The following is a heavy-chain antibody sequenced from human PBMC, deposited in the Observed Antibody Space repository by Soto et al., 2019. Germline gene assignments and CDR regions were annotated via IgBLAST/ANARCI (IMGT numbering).Heavy chain of an antibody. CDR2: ISGSGGST. J-gene: IGHJ6*02. CDR3: TKPFWVTTYYYYYGMDV. D-gene: IGHD4-17*01. CDR1: GFTFSSYA. Sequence: PGGSLRLSCAASGFTFSSYAMSWVRQAPGKGLEWVSAISGSGGSTYYADSVKGRFTISRDNSKNTLYLQMNSLRAEDTAVYCCTKPFWVTTYYYYYGMDVWGQGTTVTVSS. V-gene: IGHV3-23*01.